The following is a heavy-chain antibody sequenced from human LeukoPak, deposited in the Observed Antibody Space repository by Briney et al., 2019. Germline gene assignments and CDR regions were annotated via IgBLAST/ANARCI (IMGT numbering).Heavy chain of an antibody. CDR1: GFTFSTYW. J-gene: IGHJ5*02. CDR2: INSDASRT. V-gene: IGHV3-74*01. CDR3: AKKRWPTNWFDP. Sequence: GGSLRLSCAASGFTFSTYWMHWVRQAPGKGLVWVSSINSDASRTSHADSVKGRFTISRDNAKNTLYLQMNSLRAEDTAVYYCAKKRWPTNWFDPWGQGTLVTVSS. D-gene: IGHD4-23*01.